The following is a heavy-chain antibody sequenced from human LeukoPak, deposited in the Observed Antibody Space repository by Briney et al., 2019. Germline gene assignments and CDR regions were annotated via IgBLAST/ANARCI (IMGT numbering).Heavy chain of an antibody. D-gene: IGHD3-22*01. Sequence: ASVKVSCKASGYTFTSYAMNWVRQAPGQGLEWMGWINTNTGNPTYAQGFTGRFVFSLDTSVSTAYLQISSLKAEDTAVYYCARAPASIVVVTGYAFDMWGQGTMVTVSS. CDR2: INTNTGNP. CDR3: ARAPASIVVVTGYAFDM. V-gene: IGHV7-4-1*02. CDR1: GYTFTSYA. J-gene: IGHJ3*02.